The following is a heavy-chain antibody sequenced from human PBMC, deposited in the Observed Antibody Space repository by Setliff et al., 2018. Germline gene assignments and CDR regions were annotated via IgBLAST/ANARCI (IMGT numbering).Heavy chain of an antibody. CDR1: GYIFTNYW. CDR2: IYPGDSDT. J-gene: IGHJ4*02. CDR3: ARGDSGYDSGDY. V-gene: IGHV5-51*01. D-gene: IGHD5-12*01. Sequence: GESLKISCKASGYIFTNYWIGWVRQMPGKGLEWMGVIYPGDSDTRYSPSFQGQVTISADKSINTAYLQWSSLKASDTAMYYCARGDSGYDSGDYWGQGTLVTVSS.